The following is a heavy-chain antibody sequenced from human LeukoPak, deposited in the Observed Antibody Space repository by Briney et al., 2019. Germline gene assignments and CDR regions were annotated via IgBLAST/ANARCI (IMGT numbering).Heavy chain of an antibody. Sequence: GGSLRLSCAASGFTFSSYGMHWVRQAPGKGLEWVAVISYDGSNKYYADSVKGRFTISRDNSKNTLYLQMNSLRAEDTAVYYCARESYYYDSSGYYSRKPFDYWGQGTLVTVSS. CDR3: ARESYYYDSSGYYSRKPFDY. J-gene: IGHJ4*02. CDR2: ISYDGSNK. CDR1: GFTFSSYG. D-gene: IGHD3-22*01. V-gene: IGHV3-30*19.